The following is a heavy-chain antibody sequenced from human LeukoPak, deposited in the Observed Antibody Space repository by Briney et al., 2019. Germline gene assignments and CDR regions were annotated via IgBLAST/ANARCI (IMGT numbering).Heavy chain of an antibody. Sequence: PSETLSLTCAVYGGSFSGYYWSWIRQPPGKGLEWIGEINHSGSTNYNPSLKSRVTISVDTSKNQFSLKLSSVTAADTAVYYCARPWLVAVAGHGPLRYWGQGTLVTVSS. D-gene: IGHD6-19*01. J-gene: IGHJ4*02. V-gene: IGHV4-34*01. CDR3: ARPWLVAVAGHGPLRY. CDR2: INHSGST. CDR1: GGSFSGYY.